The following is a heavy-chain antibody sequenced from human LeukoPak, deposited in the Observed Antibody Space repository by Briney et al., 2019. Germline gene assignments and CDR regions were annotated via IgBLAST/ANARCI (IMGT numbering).Heavy chain of an antibody. V-gene: IGHV1-18*01. CDR3: ARDYDFWSGYSNSDY. CDR1: GYTFTSYG. CDR2: ISAYNGNT. J-gene: IGHJ4*02. Sequence: ASXXVSCKASGYTFTSYGISWVRQAPGQGLEWMGWISAYNGNTNYAQKLQGRVTMTTDTSTSTAYMELRSLRSDDTAVYYCARDYDFWSGYSNSDYWGQGTLVTVSS. D-gene: IGHD3-3*01.